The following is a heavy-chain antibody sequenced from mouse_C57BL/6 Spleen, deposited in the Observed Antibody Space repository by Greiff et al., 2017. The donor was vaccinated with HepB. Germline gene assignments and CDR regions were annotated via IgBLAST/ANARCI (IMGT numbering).Heavy chain of an antibody. Sequence: VQLQQSGAELVKPGASVKISCKASGYAFSSYWMNWVKQRPGKGLEWIGQIYPGDGDTNYNGRFKGKATLTADKSSSTAYRELNSLTSEDSAVYYCARGVYYGSRVGLDYWGQGTTLTVSS. D-gene: IGHD1-1*01. CDR3: ARGVYYGSRVGLDY. J-gene: IGHJ2*01. CDR1: GYAFSSYW. CDR2: IYPGDGDT. V-gene: IGHV1-80*01.